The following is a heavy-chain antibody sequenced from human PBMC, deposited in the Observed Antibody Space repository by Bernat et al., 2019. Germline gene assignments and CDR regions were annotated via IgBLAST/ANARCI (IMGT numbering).Heavy chain of an antibody. CDR1: GYTFTYFY. CDR2: INPNSGGT. J-gene: IGHJ4*02. Sequence: QVQMVQSGAEVKKPGASVKVSCKASGYTFTYFYIHWVRQAPGQGLEWMGWINPNSGGTDYAQRFQGWVTMTRDTSITTAYMELSRLSSDDTAVYYCASGGRSASGGVDYFDFWGQGTLVTVSS. CDR3: ASGGRSASGGVDYFDF. V-gene: IGHV1-2*04. D-gene: IGHD3-16*01.